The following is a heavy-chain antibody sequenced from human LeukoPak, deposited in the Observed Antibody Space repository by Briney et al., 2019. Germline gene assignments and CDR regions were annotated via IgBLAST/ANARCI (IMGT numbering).Heavy chain of an antibody. V-gene: IGHV4-31*03. J-gene: IGHJ6*02. CDR3: ARDRSTVDYYGLDV. Sequence: SETLSLTCTVSGGSISSGGYYWSWLRQHPGKGLEWIGYIYYSGSTYYNPSLKSRVTISVDTSKNQFSLKLSSVTAADTAVYYCARDRSTVDYYGLDVWGQGTTVIVSS. CDR1: GGSISSGGYY. D-gene: IGHD4-11*01. CDR2: IYYSGST.